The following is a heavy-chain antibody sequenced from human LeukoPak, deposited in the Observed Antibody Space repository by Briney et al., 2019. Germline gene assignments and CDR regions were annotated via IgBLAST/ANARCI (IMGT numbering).Heavy chain of an antibody. J-gene: IGHJ5*02. D-gene: IGHD7-27*01. Sequence: SETLSLTCTVSGGSISSGGYYWSWIRQLPGKGLEWIGYIYYSGTTSYNPSLKSRLTISLDTSENQFSLKLSSVTAADTAVYYCARGSTGDKSNHWGQGTLVTVSS. V-gene: IGHV4-31*03. CDR1: GGSISSGGYY. CDR2: IYYSGTT. CDR3: ARGSTGDKSNH.